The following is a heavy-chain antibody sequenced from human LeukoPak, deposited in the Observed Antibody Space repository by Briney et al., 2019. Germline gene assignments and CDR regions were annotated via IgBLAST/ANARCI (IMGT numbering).Heavy chain of an antibody. J-gene: IGHJ6*03. Sequence: GGSLRLSCAASGFTFSSYGMHWVRQAPGKGLEWVAVIWYGGSNKYYADSVKGRFTISRDNSKNTLYLQMNSLRAEDTAVYYCAKCSDYYYYMDVWGKGTTVTVSS. D-gene: IGHD3-10*02. CDR1: GFTFSSYG. V-gene: IGHV3-33*06. CDR3: AKCSDYYYYMDV. CDR2: IWYGGSNK.